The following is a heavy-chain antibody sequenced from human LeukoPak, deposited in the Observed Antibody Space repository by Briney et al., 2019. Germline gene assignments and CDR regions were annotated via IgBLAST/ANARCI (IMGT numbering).Heavy chain of an antibody. CDR1: GFNFNDYA. Sequence: GGSLRLSCAVSGFNFNDYAMHWVRQAPGKGLEWVSGISWNGDSIDYADSVKGRFTISRDNAKNSLFLQMNSLRAEDTAFYYCAKDTNRGISVIGTTGFDPWGQGTLVIVSS. CDR2: ISWNGDSI. D-gene: IGHD6-19*01. V-gene: IGHV3-9*01. CDR3: AKDTNRGISVIGTTGFDP. J-gene: IGHJ5*02.